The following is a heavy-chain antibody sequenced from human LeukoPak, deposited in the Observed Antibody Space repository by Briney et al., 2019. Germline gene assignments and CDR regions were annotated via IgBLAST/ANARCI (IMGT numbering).Heavy chain of an antibody. CDR1: GYTFTSYD. V-gene: IGHV1-8*01. CDR2: MNPNSGNT. Sequence: SVKVSCKASGYTFTSYDINWVRQATGQGLEWMGWMNPNSGNTGSAQRFQGRVTMTRDTSRSTAYMELRGLTSEDTAVYYCARGPLVRLPSSFDPWGQGTLVTVSS. CDR3: ARGPLVRLPSSFDP. J-gene: IGHJ5*02. D-gene: IGHD3-16*02.